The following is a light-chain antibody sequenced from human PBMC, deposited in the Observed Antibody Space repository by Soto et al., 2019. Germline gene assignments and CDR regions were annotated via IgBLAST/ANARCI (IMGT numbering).Light chain of an antibody. J-gene: IGKJ4*02. CDR2: AAS. CDR3: QQDCSYPLT. Sequence: AIRMTQSPSSLSASTGDRVTITCRASQGISSYLAWYQQKPGKAPKLLIYAASTLQSGVPSRFSGSGSGTDFTLTISCLQSEDFATYYCQQDCSYPLTFGGGTKVEIK. V-gene: IGKV1-8*01. CDR1: QGISSY.